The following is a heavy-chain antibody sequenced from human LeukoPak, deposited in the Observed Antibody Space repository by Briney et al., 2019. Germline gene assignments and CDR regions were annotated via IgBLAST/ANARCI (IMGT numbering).Heavy chain of an antibody. CDR3: ARSTTYDFWSGRLNWFDP. CDR2: IYYSGST. D-gene: IGHD3-3*01. J-gene: IGHJ5*02. V-gene: IGHV4-59*01. Sequence: PSETLSLTCTVSGGSISDYYWSWIRQPPGKGLEWIGYIYYSGSTNYNPSLKSRVTISVDTSKNQFSLKLSSVTAADTAVYYCARSTTYDFWSGRLNWFDPWGQRTLVTVSS. CDR1: GGSISDYY.